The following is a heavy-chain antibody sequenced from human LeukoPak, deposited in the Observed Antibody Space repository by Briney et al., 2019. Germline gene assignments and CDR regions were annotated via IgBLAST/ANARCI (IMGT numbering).Heavy chain of an antibody. Sequence: GGSLRLSCAASGFTFSSYAMGWVRQAPGKGLEWVSGNTGSVEYYADSVKGRFTVSRDNSKNTLYLHMKSLGAEDTATYYCARGSDLASYNELEYWGQGTLVTVSS. CDR2: NTGSVE. D-gene: IGHD5-18*01. CDR1: GFTFSSYA. CDR3: ARGSDLASYNELEY. J-gene: IGHJ4*02. V-gene: IGHV3-23*01.